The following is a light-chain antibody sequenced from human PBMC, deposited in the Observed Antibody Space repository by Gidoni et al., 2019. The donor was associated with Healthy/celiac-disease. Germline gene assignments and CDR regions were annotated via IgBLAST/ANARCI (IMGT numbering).Light chain of an antibody. CDR1: QGISNY. V-gene: IGKV1-27*01. Sequence: DIQMTQSPSSLSASVGDRVTIPCRASQGISNYLAWYQQKPGKVPKLLIYAASTVQSGGPSRFSGSGSGTDFTLTISSLQPEDVATYYCQKYNSAPFTFXPXTKVDIK. CDR2: AAS. J-gene: IGKJ3*01. CDR3: QKYNSAPFT.